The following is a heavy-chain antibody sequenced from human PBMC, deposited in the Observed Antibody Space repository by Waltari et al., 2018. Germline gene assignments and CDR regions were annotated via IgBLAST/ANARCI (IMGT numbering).Heavy chain of an antibody. Sequence: QVQLVQSGAEVKKPGASVKVSCKASGYTFTSYDINWVRQATGQGLGWMGRMNPNSGNTGYAQKFQGRVTMTRNTSISTAYMELSSLRSEDTAVYYCARGCRYCSSTSYYYYYGMDVWGQGTTVTVSS. J-gene: IGHJ6*02. V-gene: IGHV1-8*01. D-gene: IGHD2-2*01. CDR1: GYTFTSYD. CDR2: MNPNSGNT. CDR3: ARGCRYCSSTSYYYYYGMDV.